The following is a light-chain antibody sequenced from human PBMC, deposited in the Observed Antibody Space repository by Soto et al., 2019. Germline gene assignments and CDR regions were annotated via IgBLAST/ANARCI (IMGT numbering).Light chain of an antibody. J-gene: IGKJ5*01. Sequence: FLLTQSPATLSLSPGERATLSCRASLNVNSYLAWYQQKPGQAPRLLIYDASNRAAGIPARFSGSGSGTDFTLTISSLEPEDFAIYYCQQRQYWPPITFGQGTRLEIK. V-gene: IGKV3-11*01. CDR3: QQRQYWPPIT. CDR2: DAS. CDR1: LNVNSY.